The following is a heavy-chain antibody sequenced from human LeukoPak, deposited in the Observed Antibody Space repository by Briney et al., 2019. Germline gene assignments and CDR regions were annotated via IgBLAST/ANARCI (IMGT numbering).Heavy chain of an antibody. V-gene: IGHV4-39*01. CDR2: IYYSGST. CDR3: ARPGYSGYD. Sequence: KSSETLSLTCTVSGGSINNGRYYWGWIRQPPGKGLEWIGSIYYSGSTYYNPSLKSRVTISVDTSKNQFSLKLSSVTAADTAVYYCARPGYSGYDWGQGTLVTVSS. J-gene: IGHJ4*02. CDR1: GGSINNGRYY. D-gene: IGHD5-12*01.